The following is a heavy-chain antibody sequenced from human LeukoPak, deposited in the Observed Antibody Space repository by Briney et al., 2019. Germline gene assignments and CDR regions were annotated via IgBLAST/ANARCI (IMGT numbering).Heavy chain of an antibody. D-gene: IGHD3-10*01. CDR1: GFTVSSNY. J-gene: IGHJ6*02. V-gene: IGHV3-66*01. CDR2: IYSGGST. Sequence: GGSLRLSCAASGFTVSSNYMSWVRQAPGKGLEWVSVIYSGGSTYYADSVKGRFTISRDNSKNTLYLQMNSLRAEDTAVYYCASGAGKKYYYGSYYYGMDVWGQGTTVPVSS. CDR3: ASGAGKKYYYGSYYYGMDV.